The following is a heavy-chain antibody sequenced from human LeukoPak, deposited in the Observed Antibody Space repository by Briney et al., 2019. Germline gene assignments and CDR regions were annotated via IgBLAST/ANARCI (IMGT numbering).Heavy chain of an antibody. J-gene: IGHJ2*01. Sequence: SETLSLTCTVSGGSISSSSYYWGWLRQPPRTELEWIGSIYYSGSTYYNPSLKSRVTISVDTSKNQFSLKLSSVTAADTAVYYCASWMRTYYDIGFDLWGRGTLVTVSS. CDR3: ASWMRTYYDIGFDL. CDR2: IYYSGST. D-gene: IGHD3-9*01. CDR1: GGSISSSSYY. V-gene: IGHV4-39*01.